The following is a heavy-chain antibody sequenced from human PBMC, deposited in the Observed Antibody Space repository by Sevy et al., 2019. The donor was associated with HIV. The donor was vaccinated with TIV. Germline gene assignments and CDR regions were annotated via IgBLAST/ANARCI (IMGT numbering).Heavy chain of an antibody. V-gene: IGHV4-61*01. J-gene: IGHJ4*02. CDR3: ARDSGTYPYYFDY. D-gene: IGHD1-26*01. Sequence: SETLSLTWTVSGGSVSSGSYFWSWIRQPPGKGLEWIGYIHDSGSTNYNPSLKSRVTISVDTSKNQFSLNLSSVTAADTAVYYCARDSGTYPYYFDYWGQGTLVTVSS. CDR2: IHDSGST. CDR1: GGSVSSGSYF.